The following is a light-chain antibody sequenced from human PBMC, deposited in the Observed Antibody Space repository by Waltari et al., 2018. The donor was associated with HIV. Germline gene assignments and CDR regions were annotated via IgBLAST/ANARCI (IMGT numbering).Light chain of an antibody. V-gene: IGKV3D-20*01. CDR1: QTISSNF. CDR2: DAS. Sequence: VLTLSPVSLCLSPGVRATLSCGASQTISSNFLAWYQQRLGLPPSLLIYDASKRASGVPDRFSGAGSGTDFTLTINRLDPEDSAVYFCQQYSSSPWTFGQGTKV. CDR3: QQYSSSPWT. J-gene: IGKJ1*01.